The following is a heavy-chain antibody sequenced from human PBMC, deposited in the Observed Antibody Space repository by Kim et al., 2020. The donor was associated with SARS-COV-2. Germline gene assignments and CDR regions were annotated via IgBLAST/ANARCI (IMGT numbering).Heavy chain of an antibody. CDR2: ISGRGETT. J-gene: IGHJ3*02. CDR3: AKDRAVDWGTVFVAFDI. Sequence: GGSLRLSCAASGFAFSNYAMTWVRQPPGKGLEWVSTISGRGETTYYADSVKGRFTISRDNSKNTLFLQMSDVRAEDTAVYHCAKDRAVDWGTVFVAFDIWGQGTMVTVSS. D-gene: IGHD3-9*01. V-gene: IGHV3-23*01. CDR1: GFAFSNYA.